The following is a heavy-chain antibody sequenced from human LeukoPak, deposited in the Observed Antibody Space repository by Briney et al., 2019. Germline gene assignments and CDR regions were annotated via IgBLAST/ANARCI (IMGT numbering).Heavy chain of an antibody. Sequence: GGSLILSCAASGFTFSSYGTHWVRQAPGKGLEWVSAVSGSGGSTYYADSVKGRFTISRDNSKNTLYLQMNSLRAEDTAVYYCAKRDRSGWYYFDYWGQGTLVTVSS. D-gene: IGHD6-19*01. CDR1: GFTFSSYG. CDR3: AKRDRSGWYYFDY. V-gene: IGHV3-23*01. CDR2: VSGSGGST. J-gene: IGHJ4*02.